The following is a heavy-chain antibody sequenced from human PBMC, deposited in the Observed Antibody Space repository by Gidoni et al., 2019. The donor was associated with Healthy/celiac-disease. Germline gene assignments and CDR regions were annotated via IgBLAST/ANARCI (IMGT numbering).Heavy chain of an antibody. J-gene: IGHJ6*02. CDR3: ARQITGTFYYYYGMDV. D-gene: IGHD1-20*01. CDR1: GCSIRSSSYY. V-gene: IGHV4-39*01. Sequence: QLQLQESGPGLVKHPETLSLTCTVSGCSIRSSSYYWGWVRQHPGKGLEWIGSSYDSGSTYYNPSLRSRVTISVDTSKNHFSLKLSSVTASDTAVYYCARQITGTFYYYYGMDVWGQGTTVTVSS. CDR2: SYDSGST.